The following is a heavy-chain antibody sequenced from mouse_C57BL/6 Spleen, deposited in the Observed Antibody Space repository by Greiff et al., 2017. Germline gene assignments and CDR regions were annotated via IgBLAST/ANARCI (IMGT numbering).Heavy chain of an antibody. CDR3: AIGNGNYLYWYFDV. J-gene: IGHJ1*03. D-gene: IGHD2-1*01. V-gene: IGHV1-69*01. CDR2: IDPSDSYT. Sequence: QVQLQQPGAELVMPGASVKLSCKASGYTFTSYWMHWVKQRPGQGLEWIGEIDPSDSYTNYNQKFKGKSTLTVDKSSSTAYMQLSSLTSDDSSVYYCAIGNGNYLYWYFDVWGTGTTVTVSS. CDR1: GYTFTSYW.